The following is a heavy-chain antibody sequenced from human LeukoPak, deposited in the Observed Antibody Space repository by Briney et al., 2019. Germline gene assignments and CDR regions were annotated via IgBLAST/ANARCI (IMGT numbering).Heavy chain of an antibody. J-gene: IGHJ4*02. CDR1: GYTFTSYG. CDR2: ISANGGDT. D-gene: IGHD3-22*01. Sequence: ASLKLSCTASGYTFTSYGMSWVRQAPGQGLEWIACISANGGDTYYAETTQGRFTLTTDASTNTAYLQMNSLRDDDTAVYYCARDILDTSGWFAYLDSWGQGTLVTVSS. V-gene: IGHV1-18*01. CDR3: ARDILDTSGWFAYLDS.